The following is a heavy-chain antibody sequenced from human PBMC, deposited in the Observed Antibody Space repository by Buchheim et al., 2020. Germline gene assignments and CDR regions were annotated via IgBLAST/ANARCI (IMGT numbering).Heavy chain of an antibody. V-gene: IGHV3-30-3*01. J-gene: IGHJ4*02. D-gene: IGHD3-3*02. CDR2: ISFDGNHI. Sequence: QVHLVESGGGVVQPGTSLRLSCAASGFTFRSYAIHWVRQAPGKGLEWVAFISFDGNHIYYANSVKGRFTISRNNSRNTVYLQMKTLRREDTAMYYCTRDLSMKYSIDYWGQGT. CDR1: GFTFRSYA. CDR3: TRDLSMKYSIDY.